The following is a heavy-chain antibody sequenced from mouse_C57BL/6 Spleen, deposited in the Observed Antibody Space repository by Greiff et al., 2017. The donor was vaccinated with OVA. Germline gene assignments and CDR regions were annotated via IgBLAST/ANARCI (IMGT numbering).Heavy chain of an antibody. J-gene: IGHJ2*01. V-gene: IGHV1-69*01. Sequence: QQSCKASGYTFTSYWMHWVKQRPGQGLEWIGEIDPSDSYTNYNQKFKGKSTLTVDKSSSTAYMQLSSLTSEDSAVYYCARWDYYFDYWGQGTTLTVSS. CDR2: IDPSDSYT. CDR3: ARWDYYFDY. CDR1: GYTFTSYW. D-gene: IGHD2-4*01.